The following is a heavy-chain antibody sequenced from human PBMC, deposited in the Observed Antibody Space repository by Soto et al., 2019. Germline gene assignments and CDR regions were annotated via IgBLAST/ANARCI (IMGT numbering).Heavy chain of an antibody. CDR3: GRDGAGMGARLDY. CDR2: IIPMFGTT. J-gene: IGHJ4*02. CDR1: GGTFSSYA. Sequence: QVQLVQSGAVVKKPGSSVKVSCKASGGTFSSYAMNWVRQAPGPGLEWMGGIIPMFGTTTYAQKFQGRVTITADESTGTVYMELPGLTSQDAAVYYCGRDGAGMGARLDYWGQGPVVNVSS. V-gene: IGHV1-69*12. D-gene: IGHD1-26*01.